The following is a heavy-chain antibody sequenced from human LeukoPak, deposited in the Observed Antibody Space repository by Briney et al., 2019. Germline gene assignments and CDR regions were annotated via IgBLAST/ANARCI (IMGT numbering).Heavy chain of an antibody. V-gene: IGHV1-3*01. Sequence: GASVKVSCKASGYTFINYAISWVRQAPGQWLEWMGWINAATGNTEYSQKFQDRVTITRDTSASTAYMELSSLRSEDTAVYYCAREGAGVSYRPFDYWGQGTLVTVSS. CDR2: INAATGNT. J-gene: IGHJ4*02. CDR1: GYTFINYA. D-gene: IGHD3-10*01. CDR3: AREGAGVSYRPFDY.